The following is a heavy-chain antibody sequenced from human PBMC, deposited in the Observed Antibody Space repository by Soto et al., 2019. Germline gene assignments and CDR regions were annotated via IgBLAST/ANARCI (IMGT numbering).Heavy chain of an antibody. D-gene: IGHD3-9*01. CDR2: IIPILGIA. V-gene: IGHV1-69*04. CDR3: ARDRTQLRYFDWAGYYHGMDV. CDR1: GGTFSSYT. Sequence: SVKVTCKASGGTFSSYTISWVRQAPGQGLEWMGRIIPILGIANYAQKFQGRVTITADKSTSTAYMELSSLRSEDTAVYYCARDRTQLRYFDWAGYYHGMDVWG. J-gene: IGHJ6*02.